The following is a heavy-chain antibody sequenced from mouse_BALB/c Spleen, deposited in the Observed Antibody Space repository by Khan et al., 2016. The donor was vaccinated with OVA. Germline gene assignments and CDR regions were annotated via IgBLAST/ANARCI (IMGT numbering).Heavy chain of an antibody. CDR1: GYAFTNYQ. CDR2: INPSNGGT. Sequence: QVQLQQFGAELVKPGASVKLSCKASGYAFTNYQMYWVKQRPGQGLEWIGEINPSNGGTNFNEKFKSKATLTVDKSSSTAYMQLSSLTSEDSAVYYCTRGGYGGFAYGGQGTLVTVSA. V-gene: IGHV1S81*02. CDR3: TRGGYGGFAY. D-gene: IGHD3-1*01. J-gene: IGHJ3*01.